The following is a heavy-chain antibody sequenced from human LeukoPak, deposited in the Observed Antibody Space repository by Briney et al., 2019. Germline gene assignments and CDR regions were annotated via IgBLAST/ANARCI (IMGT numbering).Heavy chain of an antibody. CDR3: ARHADSSGYLDAFDI. J-gene: IGHJ3*02. V-gene: IGHV4-39*01. D-gene: IGHD3-22*01. Sequence: SETLSLTCTVSGGSISSSSYSWGCIRQPPGKGLEWIGSIYYSGSTNYNPSLESRVTTSVDTSKNQFSLKLSSVTAADTAVYYCARHADSSGYLDAFDIWGQGTMVTVSS. CDR1: GGSISSSSYS. CDR2: IYYSGST.